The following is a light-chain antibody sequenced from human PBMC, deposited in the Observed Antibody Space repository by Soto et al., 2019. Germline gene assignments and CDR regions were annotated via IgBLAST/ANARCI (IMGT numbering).Light chain of an antibody. Sequence: QSALTQPASVSGSPGQSIIISCSGTSSDIGGYNYVSWYQQHPGKAPKLMIYDVTNRPSGVSNRFSGSKSGITASLTISGLQAEDEADYYCWSYTSSSTLVFGGGTKLTVL. CDR3: WSYTSSSTLV. CDR1: SSDIGGYNY. J-gene: IGLJ2*01. CDR2: DVT. V-gene: IGLV2-14*03.